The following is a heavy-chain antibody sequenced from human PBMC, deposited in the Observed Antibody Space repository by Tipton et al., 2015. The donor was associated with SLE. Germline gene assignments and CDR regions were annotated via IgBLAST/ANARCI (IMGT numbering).Heavy chain of an antibody. J-gene: IGHJ4*02. Sequence: TLSLTCTVSGGSISISSHFWGWIRQPPEKGLEWIGGIYYSGNTYYNPSLKSRVSVSIDSSKNQFSLRLSSVTAADTAVYYCASGFGELLIPQYWGQGALVTVSS. V-gene: IGHV4-39*01. CDR2: IYYSGNT. CDR1: GGSISISSHF. CDR3: ASGFGELLIPQY. D-gene: IGHD3-10*01.